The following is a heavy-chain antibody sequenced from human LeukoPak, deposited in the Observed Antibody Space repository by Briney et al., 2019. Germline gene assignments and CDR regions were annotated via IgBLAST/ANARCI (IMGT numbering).Heavy chain of an antibody. CDR2: ISSSGNIK. V-gene: IGHV3-11*01. CDR3: ANFQWLRYFAF. D-gene: IGHD5-12*01. Sequence: GGSLRLSCAASGFTFSDYYMSWIRQAPGKGLEWLSYISSSGNIKYYTDSVKGRFTISRDNAKNSLHLQMNSLRAEDTAVYYCANFQWLRYFAFWGQGTLVTVSS. J-gene: IGHJ4*02. CDR1: GFTFSDYY.